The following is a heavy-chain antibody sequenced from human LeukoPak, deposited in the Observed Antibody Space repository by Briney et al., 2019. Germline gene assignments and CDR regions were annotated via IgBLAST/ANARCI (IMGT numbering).Heavy chain of an antibody. CDR1: GFTFTSYE. J-gene: IGHJ3*02. CDR3: ARRLGGSYRPGAFDI. V-gene: IGHV3-48*03. D-gene: IGHD1-26*01. Sequence: SLRLSCAASGFTFTSYEMNWVRQAPGKGLEWVSYISSSGSTIYYADSVKGRFTISRDNAKNSLYLQMNSLRAEDTAVYYCARRLGGSYRPGAFDIWGQGTMVTVSS. CDR2: ISSSGSTI.